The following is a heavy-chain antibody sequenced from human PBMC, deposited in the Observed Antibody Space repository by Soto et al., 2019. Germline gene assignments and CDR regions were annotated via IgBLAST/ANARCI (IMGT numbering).Heavy chain of an antibody. CDR3: ARAPPRNTAAIGP. Sequence: PSGSLALTCTVSGGSMSIGGFYWSWIRQHPGKGLEWIGYIYYSGSTYYNPSLKSRVTISVDTSKNQFSLKLSSVTAADTAVYYCARAPPRNTAAIGPWGQGTLVTVSS. CDR2: IYYSGST. CDR1: GGSMSIGGFY. V-gene: IGHV4-31*03. J-gene: IGHJ5*02. D-gene: IGHD2-2*01.